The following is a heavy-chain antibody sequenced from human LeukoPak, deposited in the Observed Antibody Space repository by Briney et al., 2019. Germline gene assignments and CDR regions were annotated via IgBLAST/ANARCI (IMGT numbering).Heavy chain of an antibody. V-gene: IGHV4-61*05. CDR2: ISYSGST. D-gene: IGHD2-2*01. Sequence: SETLSLTCTVSGGSISSYSWSYYWSWIGQPPGKGLEWIGYISYSGSTNYNPSLKSRVTISVDKSKNQFSLKLSSVTAADTAVYYCARVVAKGYCSSTSCYGYFQHWGQGTLVTVSS. CDR3: ARVVAKGYCSSTSCYGYFQH. CDR1: GGSISSYSWSYY. J-gene: IGHJ1*01.